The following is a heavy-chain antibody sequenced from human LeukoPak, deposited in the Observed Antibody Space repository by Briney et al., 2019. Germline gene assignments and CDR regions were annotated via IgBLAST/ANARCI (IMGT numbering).Heavy chain of an antibody. CDR2: INPNSGGT. Sequence: ASVKVSCKASGYTFTGYYMHWVRQAPGQGLEWMGWINPNSGGTNYAQKFQGRVTMTRDTYISTAYMELSRLRSDDTAVYYCARDDIVVVPVGFDPWGQGTLVTVSS. D-gene: IGHD2-2*01. CDR3: ARDDIVVVPVGFDP. V-gene: IGHV1-2*02. CDR1: GYTFTGYY. J-gene: IGHJ5*02.